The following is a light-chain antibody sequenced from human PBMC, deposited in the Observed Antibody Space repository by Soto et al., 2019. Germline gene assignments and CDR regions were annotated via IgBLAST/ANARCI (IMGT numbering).Light chain of an antibody. Sequence: DIQITQSPSSLSASIGDRVTITCRASQTVNTYLHWYQQKPGKAPKLLMHAASSLQSGVPSRFSGSGSGTDFTLTISSLQLEDFATYYCQQTNTIRWTFGQGTKVDIK. J-gene: IGKJ1*01. CDR1: QTVNTY. V-gene: IGKV1-39*01. CDR2: AAS. CDR3: QQTNTIRWT.